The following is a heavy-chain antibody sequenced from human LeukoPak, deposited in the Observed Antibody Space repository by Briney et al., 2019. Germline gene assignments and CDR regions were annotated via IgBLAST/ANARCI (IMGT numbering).Heavy chain of an antibody. CDR2: ISSSSSYI. CDR3: ARDPTRSGSYYVGGWFDP. Sequence: GGSLRLSCAASGFTFSSYSMNWVRQAPGKGPEWVSSISSSSSYIYYADSVKGRFTISRDNAKNSLYLQMNSLRAEDTAVYYCARDPTRSGSYYVGGWFDPWGQGTLVTVSS. D-gene: IGHD3-10*01. V-gene: IGHV3-21*01. CDR1: GFTFSSYS. J-gene: IGHJ5*02.